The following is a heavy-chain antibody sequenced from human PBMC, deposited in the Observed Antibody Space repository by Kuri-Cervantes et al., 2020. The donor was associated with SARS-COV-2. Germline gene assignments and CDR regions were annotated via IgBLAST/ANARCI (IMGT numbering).Heavy chain of an antibody. D-gene: IGHD2-2*03. CDR1: GFTFSSYE. Sequence: GGSLRLSCAASGFTFSSYEMNWVRQAPGKGLEWVSYISSSGSTIYYADSVKGRFTISRDNAKNSLYLQMNSLRAEDTAVYYCARDAGYCSSTSCQGGDYWGQGTLVTVSS. CDR2: ISSSGSTI. V-gene: IGHV3-48*03. J-gene: IGHJ4*02. CDR3: ARDAGYCSSTSCQGGDY.